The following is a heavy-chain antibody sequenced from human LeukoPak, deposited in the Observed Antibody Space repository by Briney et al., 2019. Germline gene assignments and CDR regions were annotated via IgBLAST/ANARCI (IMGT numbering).Heavy chain of an antibody. CDR2: IIPIFGTA. D-gene: IGHD5-18*01. V-gene: IGHV1-69*13. J-gene: IGHJ4*02. Sequence: SVKVSCKASGGTFSSYAISWVRQAPGQGLEGMGGIIPIFGTANYAQKFQGRVTITADESTSTAYMELSSLRSEDTAVYYCARDPGRGYSYGYDYWGQGTLVTVSS. CDR1: GGTFSSYA. CDR3: ARDPGRGYSYGYDY.